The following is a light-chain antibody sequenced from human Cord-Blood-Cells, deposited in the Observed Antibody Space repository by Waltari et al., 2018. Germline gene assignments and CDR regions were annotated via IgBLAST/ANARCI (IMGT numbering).Light chain of an antibody. V-gene: IGKV1-5*01. CDR2: DAS. J-gene: IGKJ1*01. Sequence: DIQMTQSPSTLSASVGDRVTITCRASQSISSWLPWYQQKPGKAPKLLIYDASSLESGVPSRFSGSGSGTEFTLTISSLQPDDFATYYCLQYNSYSWTFGQGTKVEIK. CDR1: QSISSW. CDR3: LQYNSYSWT.